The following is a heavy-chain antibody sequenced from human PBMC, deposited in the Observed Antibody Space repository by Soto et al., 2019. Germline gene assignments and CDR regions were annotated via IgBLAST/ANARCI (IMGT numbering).Heavy chain of an antibody. J-gene: IGHJ4*02. Sequence: SDTLSLTCTVSGDSISTFYWGWMRQSPGKELEWIGYVYYTGSTNYNPSLKSRVTISVDRSKNQFSLKLTSANAADTAVYYCARGRTVRNYADDSSDYFYFFDYWGQGTQVTVSS. CDR1: GDSISTFY. CDR3: ARGRTVRNYADDSSDYFYFFDY. CDR2: VYYTGST. D-gene: IGHD3-22*01. V-gene: IGHV4-59*07.